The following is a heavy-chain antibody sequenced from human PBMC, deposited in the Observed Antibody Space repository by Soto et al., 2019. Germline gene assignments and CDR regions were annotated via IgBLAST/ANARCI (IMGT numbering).Heavy chain of an antibody. CDR2: INYSGIT. CDR1: GGSISSGTYY. CDR3: ARLPFEDYFDY. J-gene: IGHJ4*02. V-gene: IGHV4-30-4*08. Sequence: SETLSLTCTVSGGSISSGTYYWSWIRQHPEKGLEWIAYINYSGITHSNPSLKSRVTISVDTSKNQFSLKLNSVTAADTAVYYCARLPFEDYFDYSGQGTLVTVSS.